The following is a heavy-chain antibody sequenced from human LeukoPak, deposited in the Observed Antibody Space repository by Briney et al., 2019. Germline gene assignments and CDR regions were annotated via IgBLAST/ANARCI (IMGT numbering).Heavy chain of an antibody. CDR3: ARIPLGLRVIGYPDY. CDR2: IYPGDSDT. J-gene: IGHJ4*02. D-gene: IGHD5-12*01. CDR1: GYSFTSYW. V-gene: IGHV5-51*01. Sequence: GESLKISCKGSGYSFTSYWIGWMRQMPGKGLEWMGIIYPGDSDTRYSPSFQGQVTISADKSISTAYLQWSSLKASDTAMYYCARIPLGLRVIGYPDYWGQGTLVTVSS.